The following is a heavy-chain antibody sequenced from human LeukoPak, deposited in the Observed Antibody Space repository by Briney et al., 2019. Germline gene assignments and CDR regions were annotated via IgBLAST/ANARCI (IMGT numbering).Heavy chain of an antibody. D-gene: IGHD6-6*01. CDR3: AAGSLTSARSVFDY. J-gene: IGHJ4*02. V-gene: IGHV3-7*05. CDR2: IKQDGSEQ. CDR1: GFTFSSYW. Sequence: GGSLRLSCAASGFTFSSYWMTCVRQAPGKGLEWVANIKQDGSEQYYVDSVKGRFTISRDNAKNSLYLQMNSLKVEDTAVYHCAAGSLTSARSVFDYWGQGTLVTVSS.